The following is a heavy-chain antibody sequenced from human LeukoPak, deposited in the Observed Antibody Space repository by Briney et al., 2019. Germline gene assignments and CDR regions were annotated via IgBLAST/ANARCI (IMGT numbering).Heavy chain of an antibody. V-gene: IGHV1-24*01. CDR1: GYTLTELS. J-gene: IGHJ5*02. Sequence: AASVKVSCKVSGYTLTELSMHWVRQAPGEGLEWMGGFDPEDGETIYAQKFQGRVTMTEDTSTDTAYMELSSLRSEDTAVYYCATAHIVVVPAARYNWFDPWGQGTLVTVSS. D-gene: IGHD2-2*01. CDR2: FDPEDGET. CDR3: ATAHIVVVPAARYNWFDP.